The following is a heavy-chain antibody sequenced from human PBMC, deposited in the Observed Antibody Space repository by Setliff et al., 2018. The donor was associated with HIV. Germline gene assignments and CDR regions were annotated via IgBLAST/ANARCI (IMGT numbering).Heavy chain of an antibody. CDR1: GGTFSSYA. D-gene: IGHD5-18*01. V-gene: IGHV1-69*05. CDR2: IIPIFGTA. J-gene: IGHJ5*02. Sequence: ASVKVSCKASGGTFSSYAISWVLQAPGQGLEWMGGIIPIFGTANYAQKFQGRVTITTDASTSTAFMELSSLRSEDTAVYYCVRDRYSYGYTPTWFDPWGQGTLVTVS. CDR3: VRDRYSYGYTPTWFDP.